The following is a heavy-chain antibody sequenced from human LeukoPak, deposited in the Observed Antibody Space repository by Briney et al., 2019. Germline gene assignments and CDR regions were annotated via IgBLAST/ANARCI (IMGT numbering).Heavy chain of an antibody. CDR3: ARYDYGVTGNFDL. V-gene: IGHV4-30-2*01. Sequence: PSETLSLTCAVSGGSISSGGYSWSWIRQPPGKGLEWIGYIYHSGSTYYNPSLKSRVTISVDRSKNQFSLKLSSVTAADTAVYYCARYDYGVTGNFDLWGRGTLVTVSS. CDR2: IYHSGST. CDR1: GGSISSGGYS. D-gene: IGHD4-17*01. J-gene: IGHJ2*01.